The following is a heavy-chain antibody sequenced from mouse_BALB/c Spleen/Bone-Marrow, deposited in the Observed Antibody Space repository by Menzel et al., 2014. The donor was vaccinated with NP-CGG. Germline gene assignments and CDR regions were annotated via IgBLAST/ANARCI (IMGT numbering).Heavy chain of an antibody. CDR3: HYYGYGGAMDY. CDR1: GYSFTGYY. CDR2: VNSNNGGT. Sequence: VQLKQSGPDLVKPGASVKISCKASGYSFTGYYMHWVKQSLGKSLEWIGRVNSNNGGTSFNQKFKGKAIFTVDKSSSAAYMELRSLTSEDSAVYYCHYYGYGGAMDYWGQGTSVTVSA. V-gene: IGHV1-26*01. J-gene: IGHJ4*01. D-gene: IGHD1-2*01.